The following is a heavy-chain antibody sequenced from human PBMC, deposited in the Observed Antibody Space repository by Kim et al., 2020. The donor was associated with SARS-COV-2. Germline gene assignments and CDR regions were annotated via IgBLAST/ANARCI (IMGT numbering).Heavy chain of an antibody. CDR2: IGPGGLGK. CDR1: GFTFSSYA. V-gene: IGHV3-23*01. Sequence: GGSLRLSCAASGFTFSSYAMTWVRQASGKGLEWISGIGPGGLGKYYADSVKGRFTISRDNSENTVFLQMNSLRAEDTAVYYCAKGSSARYLTPDSWGQGTLVTVSS. D-gene: IGHD1-26*01. J-gene: IGHJ4*02. CDR3: AKGSSARYLTPDS.